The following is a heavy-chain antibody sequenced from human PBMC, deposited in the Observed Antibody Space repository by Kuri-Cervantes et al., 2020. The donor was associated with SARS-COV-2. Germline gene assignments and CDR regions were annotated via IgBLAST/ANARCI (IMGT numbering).Heavy chain of an antibody. V-gene: IGHV4-39*07. D-gene: IGHD3-3*01. J-gene: IGHJ4*02. CDR2: IYYSGRT. CDR1: GGSISSSSYY. Sequence: SETLSLTCTASGGSISSSSYYWGWIRQPPGKGLEWIGSIYYSGRTYYNPSLKSRVTISVDTSKNQFSLKLSSVTAADTAVYYCARDTRRRSGNLPFDYWGQGTLVTVSS. CDR3: ARDTRRRSGNLPFDY.